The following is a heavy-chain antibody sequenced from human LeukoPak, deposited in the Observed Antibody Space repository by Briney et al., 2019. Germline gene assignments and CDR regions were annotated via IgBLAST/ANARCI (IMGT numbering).Heavy chain of an antibody. CDR1: GFTFSSNW. V-gene: IGHV3-7*05. CDR2: IKQDGSEK. Sequence: AGGSLRLSCAASGFTFSSNWMSWVRQVPGKGLEWVANIKQDGSEKYYVDSVKGRFTISRDNAKNSLYLQMNSLRAEDMAVYYCARGLGINGLALDMWGQGTMVTVSS. J-gene: IGHJ3*02. D-gene: IGHD3-10*01. CDR3: ARGLGINGLALDM.